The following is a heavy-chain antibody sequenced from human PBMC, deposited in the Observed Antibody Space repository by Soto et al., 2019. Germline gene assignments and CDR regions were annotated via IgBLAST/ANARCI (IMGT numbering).Heavy chain of an antibody. D-gene: IGHD2-15*01. CDR1: GYTFPSYA. CDR2: MNPNSGNT. Sequence: ASVNVSCKASGYTFPSYAINWVRQATGQGLDWMGWMNPNSGNTGYAQKFQGRVTITRNTSISTAYMELRSLRSEDTAAYDCARGTCSGGSCYAPSLYYYYYYMDVWGKGTTVTVSS. J-gene: IGHJ6*03. V-gene: IGHV1-8*01. CDR3: ARGTCSGGSCYAPSLYYYYYYMDV.